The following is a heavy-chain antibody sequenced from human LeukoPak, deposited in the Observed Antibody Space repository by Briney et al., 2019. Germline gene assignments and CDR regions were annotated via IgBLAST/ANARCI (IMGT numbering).Heavy chain of an antibody. J-gene: IGHJ6*03. V-gene: IGHV3-15*01. CDR3: TADLGTTSLQDYYYYMDV. CDR1: RFTFSSAW. D-gene: IGHD1-7*01. CDR2: IKSKTDGATT. Sequence: GGSLRLSCAASRFTFSSAWMSWVRQAPGKGLEWVGRIKSKTDGATTDYTAPVKGRFTISRDDSKNTLYLQMNSLKTEDTAVYYCTADLGTTSLQDYYYYMDVWGDGTTVTVSS.